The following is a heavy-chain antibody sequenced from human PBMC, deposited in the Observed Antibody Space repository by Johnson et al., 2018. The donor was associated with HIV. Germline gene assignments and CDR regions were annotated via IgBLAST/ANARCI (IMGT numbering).Heavy chain of an antibody. Sequence: MQLVESGGGLVQPGGSLRLSCAASGFTFSSYAMHWVRQAPGKGLEYVSAISSNGGSTYYANSVKGRFTISRDNSKNTLYLQMNSLRAEDTALYYCAAIGGIGSSWSAAFDIWGQGTMVTVSS. CDR1: GFTFSSYA. J-gene: IGHJ3*02. D-gene: IGHD6-13*01. V-gene: IGHV3-64*01. CDR3: AAIGGIGSSWSAAFDI. CDR2: ISSNGGST.